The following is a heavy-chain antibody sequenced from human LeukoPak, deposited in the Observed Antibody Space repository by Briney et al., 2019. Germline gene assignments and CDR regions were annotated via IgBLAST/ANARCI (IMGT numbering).Heavy chain of an antibody. CDR3: AKDHGGIAI. D-gene: IGHD6-13*01. V-gene: IGHV3-73*01. Sequence: GSLRLSCAASGFTFSGSDMHWVRQASGKGLEWVGRIRSKANSYATAYAASVKGRFTISRDDSKNTAYLQMNSLKTEDTAVYYCAKDHGGIAIWGQGTMVTVSS. CDR1: GFTFSGSD. J-gene: IGHJ3*02. CDR2: IRSKANSYAT.